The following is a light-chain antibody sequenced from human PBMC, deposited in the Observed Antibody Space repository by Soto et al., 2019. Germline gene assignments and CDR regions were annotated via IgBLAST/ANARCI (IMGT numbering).Light chain of an antibody. J-gene: IGKJ1*01. V-gene: IGKV1-5*03. CDR3: QHYHSYPWT. Sequence: IQMTQSPSTLSASVGDRVTITCRASQSISSWLAWYQQKPGKAPKLLIYKASNLESGVPSRFSGSGSGTEFTFTISSLQPDDFATYHCQHYHSYPWTFGQGTKVEIK. CDR2: KAS. CDR1: QSISSW.